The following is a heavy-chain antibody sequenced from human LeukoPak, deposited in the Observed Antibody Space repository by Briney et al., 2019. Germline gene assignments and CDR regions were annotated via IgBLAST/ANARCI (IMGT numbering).Heavy chain of an antibody. CDR3: ARDPNDYGDPYFDY. V-gene: IGHV3-33*01. Sequence: GGSLRLSCAASGFTFSSYGMHWVRQAPGKGLEWVAVIWYDGSNKYYADSVKGRFTISRDNSKNTLYLQMNSLRAEDTAVYYCARDPNDYGDPYFDYWGQGTLVTVSS. CDR2: IWYDGSNK. CDR1: GFTFSSYG. J-gene: IGHJ4*02. D-gene: IGHD4-17*01.